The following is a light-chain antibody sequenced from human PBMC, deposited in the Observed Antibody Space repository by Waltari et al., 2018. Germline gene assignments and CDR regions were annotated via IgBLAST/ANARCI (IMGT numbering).Light chain of an antibody. J-gene: IGLJ3*02. CDR3: AAWDDSLNGPV. CDR2: SNN. CDR1: SSNIARNT. V-gene: IGLV1-44*01. Sequence: QSVLTQPPSASGTPGQRVTISCSGSSSNIARNTVNWYQQLPGTAPKLLIYSNNQRPSGVPDRFSGSKSGTSASLAISGLQSEDETDYYCAAWDDSLNGPVFGGGTKLTVL.